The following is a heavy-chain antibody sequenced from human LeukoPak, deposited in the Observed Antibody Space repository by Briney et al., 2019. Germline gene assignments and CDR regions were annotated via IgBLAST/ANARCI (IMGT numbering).Heavy chain of an antibody. V-gene: IGHV1-24*01. J-gene: IGHJ4*02. Sequence: ASVTVSCKVSEYALTELSIHWVRQTPGKGLECMGGFDPEAGETIYAQKFQGRVTMTSDTSIDTAYMELSSLRSEDTAVYYCATELRWKEYWGQGTLVTVSS. CDR3: ATELRWKEY. CDR2: FDPEAGET. CDR1: EYALTELS. D-gene: IGHD4-23*01.